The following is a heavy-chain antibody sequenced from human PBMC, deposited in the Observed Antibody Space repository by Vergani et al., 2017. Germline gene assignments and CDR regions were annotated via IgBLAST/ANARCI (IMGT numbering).Heavy chain of an antibody. D-gene: IGHD3-22*01. J-gene: IGHJ4*02. CDR1: GFTFSSYE. CDR2: ISSSGSTI. CDR3: AKALYYYDSSGQRLYYFDY. V-gene: IGHV3-48*03. Sequence: EVQLVESGGGLVQPGGSLRLSCAASGFTFSSYEMNWVRQAPGKGLEWVSYISSSGSTIYYADSVKGRFTISRDNAKNSLYLQMNSLRAEDTAVYYCAKALYYYDSSGQRLYYFDYWGQGTLVTVSS.